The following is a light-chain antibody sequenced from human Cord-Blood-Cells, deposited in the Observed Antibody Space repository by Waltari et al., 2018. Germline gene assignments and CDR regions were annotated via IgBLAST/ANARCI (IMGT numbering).Light chain of an antibody. CDR3: QQYNSNSLT. CDR1: QSISSW. V-gene: IGKV1-5*01. J-gene: IGKJ3*01. Sequence: DIQMTQSPSTLSASVGDRVTITCRASQSISSWLDWYQQKPGKAPKLLFYDASRLESGVPSGFCGSGSGTKFTLTIISLQPDDFSAEYCQQYNSNSLTFGPGTKVDIK. CDR2: DAS.